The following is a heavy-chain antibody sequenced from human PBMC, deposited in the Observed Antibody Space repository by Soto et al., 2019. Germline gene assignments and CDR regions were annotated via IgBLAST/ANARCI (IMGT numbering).Heavy chain of an antibody. J-gene: IGHJ4*02. CDR3: ARDRYGGSYGTTSDS. V-gene: IGHV3-23*01. CDR1: GFDFYSYA. CDR2: IRDSGATI. D-gene: IGHD1-26*01. Sequence: QLLESGGGLVQPGGSLRLSCVASGFDFYSYAMIWVRQAPGKGLEWVSGIRDSGATIFYGDSVKGRFIISRDNSKNPMYLQMNRLRGDDTAVYYCARDRYGGSYGTTSDSWGQGTLLTVSS.